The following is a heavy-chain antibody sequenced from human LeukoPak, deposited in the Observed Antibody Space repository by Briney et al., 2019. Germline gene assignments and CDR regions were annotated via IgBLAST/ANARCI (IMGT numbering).Heavy chain of an antibody. J-gene: IGHJ4*02. CDR3: ARVPMHLWPREDY. CDR2: INHSGNT. D-gene: IGHD3-16*01. Sequence: SETLSLTCAVYGGSFSADYWSCIRQPPGRGLEWIGEINHSGNTRYNPSLKSRVIISVDTSKNQFSLKLSSVTAADTAMYYCARVPMHLWPREDYWGQGTLVTVSS. CDR1: GGSFSADY. V-gene: IGHV4-34*01.